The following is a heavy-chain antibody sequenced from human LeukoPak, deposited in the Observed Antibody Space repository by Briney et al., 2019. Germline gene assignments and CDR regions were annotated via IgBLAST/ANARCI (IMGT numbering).Heavy chain of an antibody. J-gene: IGHJ3*02. CDR3: AREPESIGAFDI. CDR1: GYTFTSYG. CDR2: ISAYNGNT. V-gene: IGHV1-18*01. Sequence: GASVKVSCKASGYTFTSYGISWVRQAPGQELEWMGWISAYNGNTNYAQKLQGRVAMTTDTSTSTAYMELRSLRSDDTAVYYCAREPESIGAFDIWGQGTMVTVSS. D-gene: IGHD6-6*01.